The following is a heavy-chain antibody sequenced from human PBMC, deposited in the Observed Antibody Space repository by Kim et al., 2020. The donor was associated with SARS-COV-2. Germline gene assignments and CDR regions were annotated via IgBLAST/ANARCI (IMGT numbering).Heavy chain of an antibody. J-gene: IGHJ4*02. CDR3: ANGKTESVTTPLTY. D-gene: IGHD3-22*01. CDR2: INTNTGNP. V-gene: IGHV7-4-1*02. CDR1: GYTFTTYA. Sequence: ASVKVFCKASGYTFTTYALSWVRQAPGQGLEWMGWINTNTGNPTYAQGFTGRFVFSLDTSVSTAYLQISSLKAEDTAVYYCANGKTESVTTPLTYWGQGT.